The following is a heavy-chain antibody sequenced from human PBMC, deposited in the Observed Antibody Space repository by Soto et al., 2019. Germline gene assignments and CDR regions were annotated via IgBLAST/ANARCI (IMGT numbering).Heavy chain of an antibody. CDR2: ISYDGNNK. CDR1: GFTFRNNG. V-gene: IGHV3-30*18. CDR3: AKGGSGNYLTYYYYYGMDV. J-gene: IGHJ6*02. D-gene: IGHD3-16*01. Sequence: QVQLVESGGGVVQPGRSLRLSCEASGFTFRNNGMHWVRQVPGKGLEWVAVISYDGNNKYYADSVKGRFTISRDISKNTLYLQMNNLRTEDTAMYYCAKGGSGNYLTYYYYYGMDVWGLGTTVTVSS.